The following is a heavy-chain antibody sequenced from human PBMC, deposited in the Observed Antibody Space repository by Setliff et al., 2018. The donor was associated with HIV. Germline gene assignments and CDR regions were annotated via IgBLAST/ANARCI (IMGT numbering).Heavy chain of an antibody. D-gene: IGHD1-26*01. CDR2: INPNSGDI. CDR1: GYSLTDFY. Sequence: ASVKVSCKASGYSLTDFYIHWVRQAPGQGLQWMGWINPNSGDINYAQKFQGRVTMTRDTSISTAYMELSRLRSDDTALYYCARDWEGATHTDYWGQGTLVTVSS. J-gene: IGHJ4*02. V-gene: IGHV1-2*02. CDR3: ARDWEGATHTDY.